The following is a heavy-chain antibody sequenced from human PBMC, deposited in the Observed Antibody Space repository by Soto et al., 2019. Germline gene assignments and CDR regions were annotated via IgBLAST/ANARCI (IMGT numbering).Heavy chain of an antibody. D-gene: IGHD1-1*01. V-gene: IGHV1-8*01. CDR2: MNPDSGHT. CDR3: ARGVALQVLNL. Sequence: QVQLVQSGAEVKKPGASVKVSCKASGYTFTSYDINWVRQATGQGLEWMGWMNPDSGHTGYAQKFHVRDTMTRTTSRRTAYMELRSLRSEDTAVYYCARGVALQVLNLWGQGALFTVSS. CDR1: GYTFTSYD. J-gene: IGHJ1*01.